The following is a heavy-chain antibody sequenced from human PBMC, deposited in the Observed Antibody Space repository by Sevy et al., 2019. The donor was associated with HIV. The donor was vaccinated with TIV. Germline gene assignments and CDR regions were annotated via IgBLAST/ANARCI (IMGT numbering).Heavy chain of an antibody. V-gene: IGHV1-18*04. J-gene: IGHJ4*02. CDR1: GYTFTSYG. D-gene: IGHD6-19*01. Sequence: ASVKVYCKASGYTFTSYGICWVRQAPGQGLEWMGWISAYNGNTNYAQKLQGRVTMTTDTSTSTAYMELRSLRSDDTAAYYCARPINSGWYPYYFDYRGQGTLVTVSS. CDR2: ISAYNGNT. CDR3: ARPINSGWYPYYFDY.